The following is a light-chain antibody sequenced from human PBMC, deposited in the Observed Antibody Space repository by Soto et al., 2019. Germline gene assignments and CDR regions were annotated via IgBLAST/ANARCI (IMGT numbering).Light chain of an antibody. Sequence: EIVLTQSPATLSLSPGERATLSCRASQSVSSYLAWYQQKPDQAPRLLIYDASSRATGIPARFSGSGSGTEFTLTISSLEPEDFAVYYCQQRSNWPVTFGQGTRVDIK. CDR3: QQRSNWPVT. CDR2: DAS. J-gene: IGKJ1*01. CDR1: QSVSSY. V-gene: IGKV3-11*01.